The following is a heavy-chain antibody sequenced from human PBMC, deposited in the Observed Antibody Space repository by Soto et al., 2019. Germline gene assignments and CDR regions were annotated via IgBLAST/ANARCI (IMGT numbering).Heavy chain of an antibody. CDR2: ISGGGGTT. CDR3: AKTLDYGASFIYYFDY. Sequence: PGGSLRLSCAASGFIFSNFGMSWVRQAPGKGLEWVSGISGGGGTTYYADSVKGRFTISRDNSKSTLSLQMNSLGAEDTAVYYCAKTLDYGASFIYYFDYWGQAALVTVSS. V-gene: IGHV3-23*01. D-gene: IGHD3-16*01. CDR1: GFIFSNFG. J-gene: IGHJ4*02.